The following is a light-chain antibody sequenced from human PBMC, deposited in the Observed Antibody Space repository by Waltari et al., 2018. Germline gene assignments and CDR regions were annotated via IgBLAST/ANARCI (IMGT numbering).Light chain of an antibody. CDR1: QSLSIN. Sequence: EVVMTQSPATLSVSQGERATLSCRARQSLSINLVWYQQRPGQAPRLLIYEASMRATDIPARFSGSGSGTEFTLTISSVQSEDAAVYYCQQFNDWPRTFGQGTKVEIK. V-gene: IGKV3-15*01. CDR3: QQFNDWPRT. J-gene: IGKJ1*01. CDR2: EAS.